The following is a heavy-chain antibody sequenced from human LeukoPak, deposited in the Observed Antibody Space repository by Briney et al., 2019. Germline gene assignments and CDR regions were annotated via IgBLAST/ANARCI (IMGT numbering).Heavy chain of an antibody. CDR1: GFTFSNSA. D-gene: IGHD2-8*01. CDR2: ISGSGGST. V-gene: IGHV3-23*01. Sequence: GSLRLSCAASGFTFSNSAMSWVRQAPGKGLEWVSAISGSGGSTYYTDSVKGRFTISRDNSKNTLYLQMNSLRGEDTALYYCAKDRMVHEAWGQGTLVTVSS. J-gene: IGHJ5*02. CDR3: AKDRMVHEA.